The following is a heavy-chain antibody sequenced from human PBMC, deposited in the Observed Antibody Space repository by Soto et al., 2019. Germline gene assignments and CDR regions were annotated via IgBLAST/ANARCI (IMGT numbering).Heavy chain of an antibody. J-gene: IGHJ5*02. D-gene: IGHD2-15*01. CDR1: GGTLKNYA. V-gene: IGHV1-69*13. CDR3: ARGTSSATATDWFDP. Sequence: SVKVSCKASGGTLKNYAISWVRQAPGRGLEWMGGFIPILPTTNYAHKFQGRVSITADESTTTAYMELSSLRFEDTAVYYCARGTSSATATDWFDPWGQGTLVTVSS. CDR2: FIPILPTT.